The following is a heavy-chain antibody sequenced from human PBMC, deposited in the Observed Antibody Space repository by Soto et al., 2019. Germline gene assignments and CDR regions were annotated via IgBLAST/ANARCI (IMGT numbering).Heavy chain of an antibody. J-gene: IGHJ4*02. V-gene: IGHV3-21*01. CDR3: ARESEDLTSNFDY. Sequence: GGSLRLSCTASGFAFSNYGIHWVRQAPGKGLEWVSSISSTTNYIYYADSMKGRFTVSRDNAKNSVYLDMNSLSAEDTAVYYCARESEDLTSNFDYWGQGTLVTVSS. CDR1: GFAFSNYG. CDR2: ISSTTNYI.